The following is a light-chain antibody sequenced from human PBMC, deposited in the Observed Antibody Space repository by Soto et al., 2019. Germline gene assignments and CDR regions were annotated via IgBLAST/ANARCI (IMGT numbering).Light chain of an antibody. Sequence: QSALTQPASVSGSPGQSITISCTETSSDVGSYNLVSWYQQHPGKAPKFMIYEGSKRPSGVSNRFSGSKSGNTASLTISGLQAEDEADYYCCSYAGSSTYVFGTGTKLTVL. CDR3: CSYAGSSTYV. CDR1: SSDVGSYNL. J-gene: IGLJ1*01. V-gene: IGLV2-23*01. CDR2: EGS.